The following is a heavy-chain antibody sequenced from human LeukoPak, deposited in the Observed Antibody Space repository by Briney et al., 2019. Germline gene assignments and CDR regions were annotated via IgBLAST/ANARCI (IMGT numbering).Heavy chain of an antibody. D-gene: IGHD3-10*01. V-gene: IGHV3-30*03. CDR1: GFTLSSSE. CDR3: ATGGSESYYRLDY. Sequence: GGSLRLSCEASGFTLSSSEMNWVRQAPGKGLEWVAVISYDGSNKYYADSVKGRFTISRDNSRNTLYLQMNSLRAEDTAVYYCATGGSESYYRLDYWGQGTLVPVSP. CDR2: ISYDGSNK. J-gene: IGHJ4*02.